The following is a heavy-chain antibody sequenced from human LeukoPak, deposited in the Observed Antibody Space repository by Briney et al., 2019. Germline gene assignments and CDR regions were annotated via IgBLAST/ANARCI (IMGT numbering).Heavy chain of an antibody. CDR2: VSGRGDSP. Sequence: GGSLRLSCVVSGFAFSTDDMTWVRQAPGKGPEWVSVVSGRGDSPYYADSVKGRFTTSRDNSKNTLYLQMNSLRADDTAIYYCAKGCSSPWPVYHYWGQGTLVTVSS. CDR1: GFAFSTDD. J-gene: IGHJ4*02. CDR3: AKGCSSPWPVYHY. V-gene: IGHV3-23*01. D-gene: IGHD6-6*01.